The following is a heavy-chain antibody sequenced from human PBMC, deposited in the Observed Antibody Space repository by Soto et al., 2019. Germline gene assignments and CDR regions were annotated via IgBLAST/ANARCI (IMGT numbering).Heavy chain of an antibody. CDR3: ARDRFGSWTFDY. D-gene: IGHD6-13*01. Sequence: QVQLVQSGAEVREPGASVKVSCKASGYNFASNHMHWVRQTPGQGLEWMGIIHPTDGSTSYAQKFRGRVTLTRDTPTNTDYMELSGLTSEDTAVYYCARDRFGSWTFDYWGQGTRVTVSS. CDR1: GYNFASNH. V-gene: IGHV1-46*01. J-gene: IGHJ4*02. CDR2: IHPTDGST.